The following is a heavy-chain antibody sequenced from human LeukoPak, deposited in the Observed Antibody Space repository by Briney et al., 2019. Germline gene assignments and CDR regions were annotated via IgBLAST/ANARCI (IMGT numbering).Heavy chain of an antibody. CDR2: ISSARTYI. CDR3: ARGRGSSYYYYYMDV. V-gene: IGHV3-21*01. J-gene: IGHJ6*03. CDR1: GFTFSSYS. D-gene: IGHD6-13*01. Sequence: PGGSLRLSCAASGFTFSSYSMNWVRQAPGKGLEWVSCISSARTYIYYADSVKGRFTISRGNAKNSLYLQMNSLRAEDTAVYYCARGRGSSYYYYYMDVWGRGTTVTVSS.